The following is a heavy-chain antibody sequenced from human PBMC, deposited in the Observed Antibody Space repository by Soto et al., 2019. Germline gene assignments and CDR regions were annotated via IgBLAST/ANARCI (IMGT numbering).Heavy chain of an antibody. CDR1: GYTFSNYG. Sequence: ASVKVSCKTSGYTFSNYGITWVRQAPGQPLEWLGWISAYNGNTNYAQKLQGRVTMTTDTSTSTAYMELRSLRSDDTAVYYCARSPRYCSGGSCYYSVYWGQGTLVTVSS. J-gene: IGHJ4*02. CDR3: ARSPRYCSGGSCYYSVY. CDR2: ISAYNGNT. V-gene: IGHV1-18*01. D-gene: IGHD2-15*01.